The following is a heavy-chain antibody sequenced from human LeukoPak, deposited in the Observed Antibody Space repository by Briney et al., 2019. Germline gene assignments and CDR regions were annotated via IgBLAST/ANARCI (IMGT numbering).Heavy chain of an antibody. J-gene: IGHJ6*02. V-gene: IGHV3-21*01. CDR2: ISSSSSYI. CDR1: GFTFSSYS. D-gene: IGHD3-3*01. CDR3: ARSRAITIFGVVTPLGMDV. Sequence: TPGGSLRLSCAASGFTFSSYSMNWVRQAPGKGLEWVSSISSSSSYIYYADSVKGRFTISRDNAKNSLYLQMNSLRAEDTAVYYCARSRAITIFGVVTPLGMDVWGQETTVTVPS.